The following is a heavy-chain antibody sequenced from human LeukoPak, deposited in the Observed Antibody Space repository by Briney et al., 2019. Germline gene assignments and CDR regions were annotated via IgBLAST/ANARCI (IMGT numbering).Heavy chain of an antibody. CDR1: GFTFSSYS. J-gene: IGHJ6*02. D-gene: IGHD3-3*01. V-gene: IGHV3-21*01. CDR2: ISSSSSYI. CDR3: ARTHTIFGVVDSYYCGMDV. Sequence: PGGSLRLSCAASGFTFSSYSMNWVRQAPGKGLEWVSSISSSSSYIYYADSVKGRFTISRDNAKNSLYLQMNSLRAEDTAVYYCARTHTIFGVVDSYYCGMDVWGQGTTVTVSS.